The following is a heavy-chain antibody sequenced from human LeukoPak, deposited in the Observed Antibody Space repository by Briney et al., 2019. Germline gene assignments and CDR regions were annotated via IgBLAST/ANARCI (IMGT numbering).Heavy chain of an antibody. Sequence: GGSLRLSCAASGFTFSNAWMSWVRQAPGKGLEWVGRIKSKTDGGTTDYAAPVKGRFTISRDDSKNTLYLQMNSLKTEDTAVYYCTTERVDYVWGSYRYYYYYYMDVWGKGTTVTVSS. CDR3: TTERVDYVWGSYRYYYYYYMDV. J-gene: IGHJ6*03. D-gene: IGHD3-16*02. V-gene: IGHV3-15*01. CDR2: IKSKTDGGTT. CDR1: GFTFSNAW.